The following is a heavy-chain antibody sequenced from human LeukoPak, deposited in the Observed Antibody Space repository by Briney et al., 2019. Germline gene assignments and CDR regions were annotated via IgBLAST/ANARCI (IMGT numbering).Heavy chain of an antibody. CDR2: INHSGST. V-gene: IGHV4-34*01. CDR3: ARGLSAIVY. CDR1: GGSFSGYY. D-gene: IGHD2-15*01. Sequence: SETLSLTCAVYGGSFSGYYWSWIRQPPGKGLEWIGEINHSGSTNYNPSLKSRVTISVDTSKNQFSLKLSSVTAADTAVYYCARGLSAIVYWGQGTLVTVSS. J-gene: IGHJ4*02.